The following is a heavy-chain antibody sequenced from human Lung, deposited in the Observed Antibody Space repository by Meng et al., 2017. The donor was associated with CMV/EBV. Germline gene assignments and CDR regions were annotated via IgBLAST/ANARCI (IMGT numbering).Heavy chain of an antibody. CDR2: IYYSGSA. CDR3: TRETVETFWSGSHDS. J-gene: IGHJ4*02. V-gene: IGHV4-59*01. Sequence: LXCTISGGSISSYYWSWIRQPPGKGLEWIGNIYYSGSANYNPSLKSPVTMSVDTSKNQFSLKLSSVTAADTAVYYCTRETVETFWSGSHDSWGQGXLVTVSS. D-gene: IGHD3-3*01. CDR1: GGSISSYY.